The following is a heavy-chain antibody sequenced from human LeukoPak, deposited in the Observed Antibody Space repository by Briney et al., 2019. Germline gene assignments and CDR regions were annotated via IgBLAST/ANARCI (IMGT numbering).Heavy chain of an antibody. Sequence: GGSLRLSCAASGFTFSSYAMSWVRQAPGKGLEWDSAVSGSGGSTSYADSVKGRLTISRDNSKNTLYLQMNSLRAEDTAVYYCAKEDSSGYYSFDYWGQGTLVSVSS. J-gene: IGHJ4*02. D-gene: IGHD3-22*01. CDR1: GFTFSSYA. CDR3: AKEDSSGYYSFDY. CDR2: VSGSGGST. V-gene: IGHV3-23*01.